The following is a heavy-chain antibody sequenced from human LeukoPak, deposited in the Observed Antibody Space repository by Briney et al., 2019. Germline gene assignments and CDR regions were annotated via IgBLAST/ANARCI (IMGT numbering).Heavy chain of an antibody. D-gene: IGHD3-10*01. Sequence: PSETLSLTCTVSGGSIRSYYWSWVRQPPGKGLEYIGHIYYTGSTDYNPSLKSRATMSLDMTNNQFSLKLSSVTAADTAVYYCARDRGLDGSDQLDSWGPGTLVTVSS. J-gene: IGHJ5*01. CDR3: ARDRGLDGSDQLDS. V-gene: IGHV4-59*12. CDR1: GGSIRSYY. CDR2: IYYTGST.